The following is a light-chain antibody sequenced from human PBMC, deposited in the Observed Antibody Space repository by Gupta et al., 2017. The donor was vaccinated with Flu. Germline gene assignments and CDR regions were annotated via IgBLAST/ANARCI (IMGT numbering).Light chain of an antibody. CDR1: SSDVGGYNL. CDR3: CSYKVLGSRLV. CDR2: RVS. V-gene: IGLV2-23*02. J-gene: IGLJ2*01. Sequence: QSALSQPTSVSGSPGQSITISCTGTSSDVGGYNLVSWYQQSPGKAPKLIIYRVSERPSGVSDRFSGSKSGNTASLTISGLQSEDEANYYCCSYKVLGSRLVFGGGTKLTVL.